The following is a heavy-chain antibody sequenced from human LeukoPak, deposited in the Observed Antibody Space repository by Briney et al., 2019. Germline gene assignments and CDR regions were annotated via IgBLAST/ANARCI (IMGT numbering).Heavy chain of an antibody. CDR3: ARGYDFWSGYYLDY. Sequence: PGRSLRLSCAAPGFTFSSYAMHWVRQAPGKGLEWVAVISYDGSNKYYADSVKGRFTISRDNSKNTLYLQMNSLRAEDMAVYYCARGYDFWSGYYLDYWGQGTLVTVSS. V-gene: IGHV3-30-3*01. J-gene: IGHJ4*02. CDR2: ISYDGSNK. D-gene: IGHD3-3*01. CDR1: GFTFSSYA.